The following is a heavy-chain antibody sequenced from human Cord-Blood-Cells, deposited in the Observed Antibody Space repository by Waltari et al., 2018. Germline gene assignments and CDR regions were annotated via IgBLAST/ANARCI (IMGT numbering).Heavy chain of an antibody. CDR1: GGSISSSSYY. V-gene: IGHV4-39*01. CDR3: ARLNWNYAFDI. CDR2: IYYSGST. D-gene: IGHD1-7*01. J-gene: IGHJ3*02. Sequence: QLQLQESGPGLVKPSETLSLTCTVSGGSISSSSYYWGWLRQPPGKGMEWIGSIYYSGSTYYNPSLKSRVTISVDTSKDQFSLKLSSVTAADTAVYYCARLNWNYAFDIWGQGTMVTVSS.